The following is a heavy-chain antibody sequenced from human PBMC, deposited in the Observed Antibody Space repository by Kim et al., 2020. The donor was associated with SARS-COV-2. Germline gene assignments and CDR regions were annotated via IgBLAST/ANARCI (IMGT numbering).Heavy chain of an antibody. V-gene: IGHV3-9*01. CDR3: AQYGSGRRQHGMDV. D-gene: IGHD3-10*01. J-gene: IGHJ6*02. Sequence: YAGTVKGRFTSSRDNAKNSLYLQMNRLSAEDTALYYCAQYGSGRRQHGMDVWGQGTTVTVSS.